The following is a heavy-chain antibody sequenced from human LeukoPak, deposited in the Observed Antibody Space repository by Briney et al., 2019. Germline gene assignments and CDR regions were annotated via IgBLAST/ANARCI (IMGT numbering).Heavy chain of an antibody. D-gene: IGHD6-19*01. CDR2: ISWNSGSI. J-gene: IGHJ4*02. CDR3: AKDIEQGGWVFFDY. Sequence: QPGRSLRLSCAASGFTFDDYAMHWVRQAPGKGLEWVSGISWNSGSIGYADSVKGRFTISRDNAKNSLYLQMNSLRAEDTALYYCAKDIEQGGWVFFDYWGQGTLVTVSS. V-gene: IGHV3-9*01. CDR1: GFTFDDYA.